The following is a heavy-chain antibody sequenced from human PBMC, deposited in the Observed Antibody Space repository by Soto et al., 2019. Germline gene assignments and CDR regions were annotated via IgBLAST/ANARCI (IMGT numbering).Heavy chain of an antibody. Sequence: QVQLVESGGGVVPPGTSLRLSCAVSGFTFSNYPMHWVRQAPGKGLEWVAVISHDGRNKFYADSVKGRFTISRDTPKNMVYLEMNSLRADDTAVYYCARDRPEMDVWGQGTTVIVSS. J-gene: IGHJ6*02. CDR1: GFTFSNYP. CDR2: ISHDGRNK. CDR3: ARDRPEMDV. V-gene: IGHV3-30*04.